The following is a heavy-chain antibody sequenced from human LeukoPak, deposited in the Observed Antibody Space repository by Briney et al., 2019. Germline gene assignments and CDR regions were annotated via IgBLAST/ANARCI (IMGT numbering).Heavy chain of an antibody. Sequence: GGSLRLSCAASGFTVSSNYMSWVRQAPGKGLEWVSFIYSGGTTYYADSVKGRFTISRDNSKNTLYLQMNSLRAEDTAVYYCAKDLEAGGSPGYFDYWGQGTLVTVSS. CDR2: IYSGGTT. J-gene: IGHJ4*02. D-gene: IGHD1-26*01. CDR1: GFTVSSNY. CDR3: AKDLEAGGSPGYFDY. V-gene: IGHV3-53*01.